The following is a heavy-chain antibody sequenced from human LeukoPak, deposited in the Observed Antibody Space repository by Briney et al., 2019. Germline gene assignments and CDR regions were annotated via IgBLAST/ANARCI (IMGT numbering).Heavy chain of an antibody. CDR2: IRSDGSDE. Sequence: GGSLRLSCAASGFSFDFYGMHWVRQAPGKGLEWVAFIRSDGSDEYYADSVKGRFTISRDNSKNTLYLQLNGLRPEDTAVYYGARDGYNWNFDYWGQGTLVTVSS. CDR1: GFSFDFYG. J-gene: IGHJ4*02. CDR3: ARDGYNWNFDY. V-gene: IGHV3-30*02. D-gene: IGHD5-24*01.